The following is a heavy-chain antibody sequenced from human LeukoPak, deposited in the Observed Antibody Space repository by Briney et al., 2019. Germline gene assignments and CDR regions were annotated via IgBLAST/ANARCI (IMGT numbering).Heavy chain of an antibody. J-gene: IGHJ4*02. CDR1: GVTFSNAW. D-gene: IGHD1-26*01. CDR3: TTDLVVGTTCFDN. V-gene: IGHV3-15*07. CDR2: MKSKTEGGTT. Sequence: GGALRLSCAASGVTFSNAWMNWVGQAPGKGVEGGGRMKSKTEGGTTDYGAPGKGRFTISKEDSKNRRCGRMNRRKTEERAVNYSTTDLVVGTTCFDNSGQGTLVTVSS.